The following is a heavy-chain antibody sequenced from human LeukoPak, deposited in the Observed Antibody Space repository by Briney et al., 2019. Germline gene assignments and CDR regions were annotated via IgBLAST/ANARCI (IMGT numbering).Heavy chain of an antibody. D-gene: IGHD3-10*01. CDR1: GFTFSNHQ. V-gene: IGHV3-7*05. Sequence: GGSLRLSCAGSGFTFSNHQMNGVRRAPGKGLEWVAKIKQDGGEKHYVDSVKGRFTISRDNAKNSLYLQMNSLRVEDTAMYYCARWNYDSGSWVLDYWGQGTLVTVSS. J-gene: IGHJ4*02. CDR3: ARWNYDSGSWVLDY. CDR2: IKQDGGEK.